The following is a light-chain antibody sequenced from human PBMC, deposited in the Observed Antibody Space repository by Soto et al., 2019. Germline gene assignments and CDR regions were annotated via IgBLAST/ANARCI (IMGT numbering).Light chain of an antibody. CDR1: SSDGGTYNV. J-gene: IGLJ2*01. V-gene: IGLV2-23*01. CDR3: CSYAGSGTFL. Sequence: QSALTQPASVSGSPGQSITISCTGTSSDGGTYNVVSWYQQDPGKAPKLMIFEGSKRPSGISNRFSGSKSGNTASLTISGLQAEDEGDYYCCSYAGSGTFLFGGGTKVTVL. CDR2: EGS.